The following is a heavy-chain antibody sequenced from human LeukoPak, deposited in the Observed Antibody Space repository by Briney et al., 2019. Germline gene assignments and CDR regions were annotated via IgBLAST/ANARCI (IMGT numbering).Heavy chain of an antibody. Sequence: GGSLRLSCAAAGCTFSSYSMNWVRQAPGKGLEWVSSISSSSSYIYYADSVKGRFTISRDNAKNSLYLQMNSLRAEDTAVYYCARGWEESGMDVWGQGTTVTVSS. D-gene: IGHD1-26*01. CDR1: GCTFSSYS. V-gene: IGHV3-21*01. CDR3: ARGWEESGMDV. J-gene: IGHJ6*02. CDR2: ISSSSSYI.